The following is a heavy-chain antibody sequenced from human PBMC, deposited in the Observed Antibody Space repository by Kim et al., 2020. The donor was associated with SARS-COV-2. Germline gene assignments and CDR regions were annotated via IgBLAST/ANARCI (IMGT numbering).Heavy chain of an antibody. J-gene: IGHJ4*02. CDR1: GFTFSSYG. CDR2: IWYDGSNK. Sequence: GGSLRLSCAASGFTFSSYGMHWVRQAPGKGLEWVAVIWYDGSNKYYADSVKGRFTISRDNSKNTLYLQMNSLRAEDTAVYYCARSAIVGATSSSGDYWGQGTLVTVSS. D-gene: IGHD1-26*01. V-gene: IGHV3-33*01. CDR3: ARSAIVGATSSSGDY.